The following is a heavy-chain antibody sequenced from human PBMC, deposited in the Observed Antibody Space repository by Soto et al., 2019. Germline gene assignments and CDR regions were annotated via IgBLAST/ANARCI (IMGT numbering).Heavy chain of an antibody. CDR2: IIPILGIA. V-gene: IGHV1-69*02. J-gene: IGHJ4*02. CDR3: AMEYCSSTSCYRDY. Sequence: QVQLVQSGAEVKKPGSSVKVSCKASGGTFSSYTISWVRQAPGQGLEWMGRIIPILGIANNAQKFQGRVTLTADKSTSTAYMELSSLRSEETAVYYCAMEYCSSTSCYRDYWGQGTLVTVSS. CDR1: GGTFSSYT. D-gene: IGHD2-2*02.